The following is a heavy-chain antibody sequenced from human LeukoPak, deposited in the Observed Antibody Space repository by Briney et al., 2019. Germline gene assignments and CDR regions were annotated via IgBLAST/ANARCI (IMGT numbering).Heavy chain of an antibody. CDR2: ISPNSGDT. J-gene: IGHJ5*02. V-gene: IGHV1-2*02. Sequence: ASVKVSCTASGYTFTAYNMHWVRQARGQGPEWMGWISPNSGDTNYAQKFQGRVTMTRDTSTSTAYMQLTRLRSNDTAVYYCARDLGTSNYNWFDPWGPGTLVTVSS. CDR3: ARDLGTSNYNWFDP. CDR1: GYTFTAYN. D-gene: IGHD3-10*01.